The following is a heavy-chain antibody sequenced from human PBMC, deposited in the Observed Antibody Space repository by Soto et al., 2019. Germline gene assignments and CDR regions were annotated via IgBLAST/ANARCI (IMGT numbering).Heavy chain of an antibody. Sequence: PSETLSLPCTVSGGSISSGDYSWSWVRQSPGKGLEWIGHIYNSGITYYNPSLKSRVVISIDTSRNQFSLRLNSLTAADRAVYFCARGVTVFGLVSRFWFDPWGQGTVVTVSS. CDR1: GGSISSGDYS. CDR3: ARGVTVFGLVSRFWFDP. D-gene: IGHD3-3*01. V-gene: IGHV4-30-4*01. CDR2: IYNSGIT. J-gene: IGHJ5*02.